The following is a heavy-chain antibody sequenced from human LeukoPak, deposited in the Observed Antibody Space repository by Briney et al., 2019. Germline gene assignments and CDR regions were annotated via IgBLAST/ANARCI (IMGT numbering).Heavy chain of an antibody. CDR3: ARVVAVTGTPVYYMDV. V-gene: IGHV1-2*02. CDR2: INPNSGGT. Sequence: ASVKDSCKASGYMFTGYYMHWVRQAPGQGLEWMGWINPNSGGTNYAQKFQGMVTMTRDTSISTAYMDLNRLRSDDTAVYYCARVVAVTGTPVYYMDVWGKGTTFSVSS. CDR1: GYMFTGYY. D-gene: IGHD6-19*01. J-gene: IGHJ6*03.